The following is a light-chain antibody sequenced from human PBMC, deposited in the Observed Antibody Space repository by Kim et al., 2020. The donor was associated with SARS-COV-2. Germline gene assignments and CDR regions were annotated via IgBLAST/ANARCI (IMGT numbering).Light chain of an antibody. CDR3: QTWHSGIWV. CDR1: SGHTTYA. Sequence: VKLTCTLSSGHTTYAIAWHQQRPAKGSRYLMILNSDGSHTKGDGIPDRFSGSSSGAERSLTISSLQAVADAVYYCQTWHSGIWVFGGGTQLTVL. CDR2: LNSDGSH. V-gene: IGLV4-69*01. J-gene: IGLJ3*02.